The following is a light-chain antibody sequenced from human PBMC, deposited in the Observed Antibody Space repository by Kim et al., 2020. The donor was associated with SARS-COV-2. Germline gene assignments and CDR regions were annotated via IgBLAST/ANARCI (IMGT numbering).Light chain of an antibody. CDR1: SSDIGSYNY. V-gene: IGLV2-14*01. CDR2: DVS. CDR3: SSYTTNSTYVV. Sequence: QSALTQPASVSGSPGQAITISCTGTSSDIGSYNYVSWYQQHPGKAPKLIIYDVSQRPSGVSSRFSGSKSGNTASLTISGLQTEDEADYYCSSYTTNSTYVVFGAGTQLTVL. J-gene: IGLJ2*01.